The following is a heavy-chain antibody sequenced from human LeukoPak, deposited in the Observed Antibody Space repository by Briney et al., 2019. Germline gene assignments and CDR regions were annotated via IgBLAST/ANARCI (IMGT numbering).Heavy chain of an antibody. J-gene: IGHJ4*02. CDR3: ARGSSNYPRYFDY. CDR2: INAGNGNT. CDR1: GYTFTGYA. Sequence: ASVKVSCKASGYTFTGYAMHWVRQAPGQRLEWMGWINAGNGNTKYSQKFQGRVTITRDTSASTAYMELSSLRSEDTAVYYCARGSSNYPRYFDYWGQGTLDTVSS. V-gene: IGHV1-3*01. D-gene: IGHD2-2*01.